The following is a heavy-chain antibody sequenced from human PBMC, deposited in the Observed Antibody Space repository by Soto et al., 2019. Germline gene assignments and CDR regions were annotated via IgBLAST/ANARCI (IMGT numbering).Heavy chain of an antibody. Sequence: NLSLTCTVSGGSISSYYWSWIRQPPGKGLEWIGYIYYSGSTNYNPSLKSRVTISVDTSKNQFSLKLSSVTAADTAVYYCARARWAARYAFDIWGQGTMVTVSS. J-gene: IGHJ3*02. V-gene: IGHV4-59*01. CDR1: GGSISSYY. CDR3: ARARWAARYAFDI. CDR2: IYYSGST. D-gene: IGHD6-6*01.